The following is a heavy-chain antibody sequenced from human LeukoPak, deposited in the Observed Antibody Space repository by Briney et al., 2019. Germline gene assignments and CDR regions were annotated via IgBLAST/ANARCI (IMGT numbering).Heavy chain of an antibody. CDR2: INPNSGGT. CDR1: GYTFTGYY. CDR3: ARENTYYYGSGSLD. D-gene: IGHD3-10*01. Sequence: GASVKVSCKASGYTFTGYYMHWVRQAPGQGLEWMGWINPNSGGTNYAQKFQGRVTMTRDTSISTAYMELSRLRSDDTAVYYCARENTYYYGSGSLDWGQGTLVNVSS. J-gene: IGHJ1*01. V-gene: IGHV1-2*02.